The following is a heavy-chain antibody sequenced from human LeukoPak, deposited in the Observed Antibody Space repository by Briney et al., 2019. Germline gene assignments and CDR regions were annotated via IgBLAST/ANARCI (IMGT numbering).Heavy chain of an antibody. D-gene: IGHD6-13*01. J-gene: IGHJ6*02. V-gene: IGHV4-30-4*01. Sequence: PSETLSLTCTVSGGSISSGDYCWSWIRQPPGKGLEWIGYIYYSGSTYYNPSLKSRVTISVDTSKNQFSLKLSSVTAADTAVYYCARDLRSSWYELGYGMDVWGQGTTVTVSS. CDR1: GGSISSGDYC. CDR3: ARDLRSSWYELGYGMDV. CDR2: IYYSGST.